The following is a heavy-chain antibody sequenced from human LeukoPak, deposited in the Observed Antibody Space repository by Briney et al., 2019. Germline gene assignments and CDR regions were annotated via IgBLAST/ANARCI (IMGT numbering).Heavy chain of an antibody. J-gene: IGHJ4*02. CDR2: INHSGST. V-gene: IGHV4-34*01. Sequence: KPSETLSLTCAVYGGSFSGYYWSWIRQPPGKGLEWIGEINHSGSTNYNPSLKSRVTISVDTSKNQFSLKLSSVTAADTAVYYCARLPPMTTVTTARDYWGQGTLVTVSS. CDR3: ARLPPMTTVTTARDY. CDR1: GGSFSGYY. D-gene: IGHD4-17*01.